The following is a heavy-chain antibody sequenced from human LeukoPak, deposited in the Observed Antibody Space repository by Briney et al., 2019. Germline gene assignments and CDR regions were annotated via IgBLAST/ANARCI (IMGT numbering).Heavy chain of an antibody. CDR3: AKRGNAWDFDY. V-gene: IGHV3-23*01. Sequence: GGSLRLSCAASGFTFSSYGMSWVRQAPGKGLEWVSAISGSGGSTYYADSVKGRFTISRDNSKNTLLLQMNSLRAEDTAVYYCAKRGNAWDFDYWGQGTLVTVSS. J-gene: IGHJ4*02. CDR2: ISGSGGST. CDR1: GFTFSSYG.